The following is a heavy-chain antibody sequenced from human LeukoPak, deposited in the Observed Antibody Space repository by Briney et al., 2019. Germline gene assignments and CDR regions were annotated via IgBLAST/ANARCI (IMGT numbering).Heavy chain of an antibody. Sequence: SETLSLTCTVSGGSISSYYWSWIRQPPGKGLEWIGYIYYSGSTNYNPSLKSRVTISVDTSKNQFSLKLSSVSAADTAVYYCARHMSVSYDAFDLWGRGTPVTVSS. CDR1: GGSISSYY. CDR2: IYYSGST. J-gene: IGHJ3*01. V-gene: IGHV4-59*01. CDR3: ARHMSVSYDAFDL. D-gene: IGHD3-10*01.